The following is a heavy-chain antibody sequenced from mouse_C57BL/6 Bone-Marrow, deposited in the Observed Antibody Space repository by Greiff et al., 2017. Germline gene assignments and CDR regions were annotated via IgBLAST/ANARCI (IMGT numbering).Heavy chain of an antibody. CDR1: GYSITSGYY. J-gene: IGHJ3*01. Sequence: ESGPGLVKPSQSLSLTCSVTGYSITSGYYWNWIRQFPGNKLEWMGYISYDGSNNYNPSLKNRISITRDTSKNQFFLKLNSVTTEETATYDCASGGAIYYDYDGGFAYWGQGTLVTVSA. CDR3: ASGGAIYYDYDGGFAY. CDR2: ISYDGSN. D-gene: IGHD2-4*01. V-gene: IGHV3-6*01.